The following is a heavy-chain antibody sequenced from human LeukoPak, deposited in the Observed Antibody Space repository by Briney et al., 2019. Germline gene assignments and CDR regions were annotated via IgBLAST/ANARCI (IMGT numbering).Heavy chain of an antibody. Sequence: KPSETLSLTCAVYGGSFSGYYWSWIRQPPGKGLEWIGEINHSGSTNYNPSLKSRVTISVDTSKNQFSLKLSSVTAADTAVYYCARGDYDFWSGYYTGRFDYWGQGTLVTVSS. V-gene: IGHV4-34*01. CDR2: INHSGST. CDR3: ARGDYDFWSGYYTGRFDY. D-gene: IGHD3-3*01. CDR1: GGSFSGYY. J-gene: IGHJ4*02.